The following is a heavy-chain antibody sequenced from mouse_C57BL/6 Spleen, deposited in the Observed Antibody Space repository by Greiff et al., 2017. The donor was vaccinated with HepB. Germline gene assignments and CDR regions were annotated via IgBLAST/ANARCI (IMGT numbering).Heavy chain of an antibody. Sequence: QVQLKQSGAELVKPGASVKISCKASGYAFSSYWMNWVKQRPGKGLEWIGQIYPGDGDTNYHGKFKGKATLTADKSSSTAYMQLSSLTSEDSAVYFCAKSLPYYAMDYWGQGTSVTVSS. V-gene: IGHV1-80*01. CDR1: GYAFSSYW. CDR2: IYPGDGDT. J-gene: IGHJ4*01. D-gene: IGHD6-2*01. CDR3: AKSLPYYAMDY.